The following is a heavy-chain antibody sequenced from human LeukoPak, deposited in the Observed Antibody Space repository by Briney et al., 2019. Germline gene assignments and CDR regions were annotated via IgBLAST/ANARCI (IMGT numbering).Heavy chain of an antibody. V-gene: IGHV1-24*01. CDR2: FDPEDGET. CDR1: GYTLTELS. J-gene: IGHJ4*02. Sequence: ASVKVSCKVSGYTLTELSMHWVRQAPGKGLEWMGGFDPEDGETIYAQKFQGRVTTTEDTSTDTAYMELSSLRSEDTAVYYCATGPIAVAGKESPDFDYWGQGTLVTVSS. D-gene: IGHD6-19*01. CDR3: ATGPIAVAGKESPDFDY.